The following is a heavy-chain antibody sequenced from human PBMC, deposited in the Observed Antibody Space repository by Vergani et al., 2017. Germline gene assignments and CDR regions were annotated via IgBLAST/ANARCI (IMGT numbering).Heavy chain of an antibody. Sequence: QVQLVESGGILVKPGGSLRLSCAASGFTFSDYYMSWIRQAPGKGLEWISYISSSGTTIYYADSVKGRFTISRDNAKNSLYLQMNSLRAEDTAVYYCAGSSCSSTSCHREPFDYWGQGTLVTVSS. CDR3: AGSSCSSTSCHREPFDY. D-gene: IGHD2-2*01. CDR1: GFTFSDYY. V-gene: IGHV3-11*01. CDR2: ISSSGTTI. J-gene: IGHJ4*02.